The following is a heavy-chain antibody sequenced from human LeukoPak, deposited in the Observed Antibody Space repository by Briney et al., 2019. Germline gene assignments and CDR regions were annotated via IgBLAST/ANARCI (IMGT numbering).Heavy chain of an antibody. CDR3: ASGKNWNLFDY. Sequence: ASVKVSCKASGGTFSSYAISWVRQALGQGLEWMGGIIPIFGTANYAQKFQGRVTITADKSTSTAYMELSSLRSEDTAVYYCASGKNWNLFDYWGQGTLVTVSS. D-gene: IGHD1-1*01. V-gene: IGHV1-69*06. CDR1: GGTFSSYA. J-gene: IGHJ4*02. CDR2: IIPIFGTA.